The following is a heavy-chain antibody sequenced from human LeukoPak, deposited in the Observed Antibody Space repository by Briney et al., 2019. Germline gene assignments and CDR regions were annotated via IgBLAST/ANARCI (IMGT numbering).Heavy chain of an antibody. J-gene: IGHJ6*03. CDR1: GFTFSNAW. CDR3: TTLIPGYSSSWYPLYYYYYMDV. CDR2: IKSKTDGGTT. D-gene: IGHD6-13*01. V-gene: IGHV3-15*01. Sequence: GGSLRLSCAASGFTFSNAWMSWVRQAPGKGLEWVGRIKSKTDGGTTDYAAPVKGRFTISRDDSKNTLYLQMNSLKTEDTAVYYCTTLIPGYSSSWYPLYYYYYMDVWGKGTTVTVSS.